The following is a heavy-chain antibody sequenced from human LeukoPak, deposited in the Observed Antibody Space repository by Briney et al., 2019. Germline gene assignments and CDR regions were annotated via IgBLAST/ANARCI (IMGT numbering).Heavy chain of an antibody. CDR1: GDSVSSNSAA. V-gene: IGHV6-1*01. D-gene: IGHD6-19*01. Sequence: SQTLSLTCAVSGDSVSSNSAAWNWIRQSPSRGLEWLGRTYYRSKWYNDYAVSVKSRITINPDTSKNQFSLQLNSVTPEDTAVYYCARDHSGYSSGWYVRGVEFDYWGQGTLVTVSS. J-gene: IGHJ4*02. CDR3: ARDHSGYSSGWYVRGVEFDY. CDR2: TYYRSKWYN.